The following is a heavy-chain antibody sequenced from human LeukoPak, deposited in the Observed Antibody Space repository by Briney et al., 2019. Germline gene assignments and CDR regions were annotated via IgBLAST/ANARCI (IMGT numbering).Heavy chain of an antibody. CDR2: ISGSGGST. V-gene: IGHV3-23*01. CDR3: AKDLGYAMRSGSYLIRGSSHIY. D-gene: IGHD1-26*01. J-gene: IGHJ4*02. CDR1: GFTFSSYA. Sequence: PGGSLRLSCAASGFTFSSYAMSWVRQAPGKGLEWVSAISGSGGSTYYADSVKGRFTISRDNSKNTLYLQMNSLRAEDTAVYYCAKDLGYAMRSGSYLIRGSSHIYWGQGTLVTVSS.